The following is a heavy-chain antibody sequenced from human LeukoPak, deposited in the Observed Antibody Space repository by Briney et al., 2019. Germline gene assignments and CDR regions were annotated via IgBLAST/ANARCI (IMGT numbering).Heavy chain of an antibody. Sequence: GGSLRLSCAASGFTFSTYAMTWVRQAPGKGLEWVSVITGGGEATLYADYVKGRFTISRDNSKSALYLQMNSLRVEDTAIYYCAGGTTATIKYFDYWGQGTLVTVSS. CDR3: AGGTTATIKYFDY. V-gene: IGHV3-23*01. CDR2: ITGGGEAT. CDR1: GFTFSTYA. J-gene: IGHJ4*02. D-gene: IGHD4-17*01.